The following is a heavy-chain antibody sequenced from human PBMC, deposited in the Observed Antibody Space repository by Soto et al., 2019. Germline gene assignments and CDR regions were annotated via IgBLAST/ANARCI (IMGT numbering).Heavy chain of an antibody. J-gene: IGHJ6*02. CDR3: ARDRGGRELPWSYYYYYGMDV. CDR2: IYYSGST. CDR1: AGSISRYY. D-gene: IGHD1-26*01. V-gene: IGHV4-59*01. Sequence: SWTLSVTSTVPAGSISRYYWSWIRQPPGKGLEWIGYIYYSGSTNYNPSLKSRFTISVHTSKNQGPRKLSSVTAADTAVYYCARDRGGRELPWSYYYYYGMDVWGQGTTVTVSS.